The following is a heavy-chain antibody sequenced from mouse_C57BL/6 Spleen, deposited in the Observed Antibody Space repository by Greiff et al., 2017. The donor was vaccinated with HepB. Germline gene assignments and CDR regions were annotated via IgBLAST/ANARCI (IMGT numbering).Heavy chain of an antibody. V-gene: IGHV5-17*01. Sequence: EVMLVESGGGLVKPGGSLKLSCAASGFTFSDYGMHWVRQAPEKGLEWVAYISSGSSTIYYADTVKGRFTISRDNAKNTLFLQMTSLRSEDTAMYYCARDITTVVAKGFAYWGQGTLVTVSA. CDR2: ISSGSSTI. D-gene: IGHD1-1*01. J-gene: IGHJ3*01. CDR1: GFTFSDYG. CDR3: ARDITTVVAKGFAY.